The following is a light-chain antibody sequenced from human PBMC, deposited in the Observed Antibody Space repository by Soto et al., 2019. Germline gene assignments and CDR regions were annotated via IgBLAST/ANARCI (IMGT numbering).Light chain of an antibody. CDR1: QGISSY. CDR3: QQLKSYPWT. V-gene: IGKV1-9*01. J-gene: IGKJ1*01. Sequence: DIQLTQSPSFLSASVGDRVTITCRASQGISSYLAWYQQKPGKAPKLLIYAASTLQSGVPSRFSGSGSGTEFTLTISSLQPEDSATYYCQQLKSYPWTFGQGNKVDIK. CDR2: AAS.